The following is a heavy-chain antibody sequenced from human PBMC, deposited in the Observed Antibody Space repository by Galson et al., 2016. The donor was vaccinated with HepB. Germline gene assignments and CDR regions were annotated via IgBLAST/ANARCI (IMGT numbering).Heavy chain of an antibody. CDR1: NGSFSGYL. Sequence: ETLSLTCGVYNGSFSGYLWSWIRQSPGTGLEWIGEINDGGTTNYNPSLKSRVAISEDTSKSQFSLSLSSVTAADTAVYYCARRPRYYFGSGNSPRYVFDMWGQGTMVTVSS. V-gene: IGHV4-34*01. CDR2: INDGGTT. D-gene: IGHD3-10*01. CDR3: ARRPRYYFGSGNSPRYVFDM. J-gene: IGHJ3*02.